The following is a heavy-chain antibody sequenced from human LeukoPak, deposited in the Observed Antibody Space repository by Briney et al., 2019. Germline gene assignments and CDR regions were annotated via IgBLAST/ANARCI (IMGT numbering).Heavy chain of an antibody. V-gene: IGHV4-34*01. Sequence: KPSETLSLTCAVYGGSFSGYYWSWIRQPPGKGLEWIGEINHSGSTNYNLSLKSRVTISVDTSKNQFSLKLSSVTAADTAVYYCARVKGYYDYVWGSYRPTLFDYWGHGTLVTVSS. J-gene: IGHJ4*01. CDR3: ARVKGYYDYVWGSYRPTLFDY. CDR1: GGSFSGYY. CDR2: INHSGST. D-gene: IGHD3-16*02.